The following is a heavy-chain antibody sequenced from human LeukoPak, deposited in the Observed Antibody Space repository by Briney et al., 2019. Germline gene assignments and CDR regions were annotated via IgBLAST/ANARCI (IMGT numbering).Heavy chain of an antibody. J-gene: IGHJ4*02. D-gene: IGHD3-22*01. CDR3: AKDGFDYYDSSGYYYFDY. CDR2: ISTRGGGI. Sequence: GGSLRLSCAGSGFMFSNHAMSWVRQAPGKGLEWVSGISTRGGGIYYADSVKGRFTISRDNSKNTLYLQMKSLRAEDTAVYYCAKDGFDYYDSSGYYYFDYWGQGTLVTVS. CDR1: GFMFSNHA. V-gene: IGHV3-23*01.